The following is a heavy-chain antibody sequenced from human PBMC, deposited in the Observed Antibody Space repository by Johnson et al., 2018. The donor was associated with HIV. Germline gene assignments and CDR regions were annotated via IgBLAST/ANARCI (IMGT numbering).Heavy chain of an antibody. J-gene: IGHJ3*01. CDR2: IKSKTDGGTI. V-gene: IGHV3-15*01. CDR3: ARAPEVRGVDAFDV. D-gene: IGHD3-10*01. CDR1: GFTFSNAW. Sequence: VQLVESGGGLVQPGGSLRLSCAASGFTFSNAWMSWVRQAPGKGLEWVGRIKSKTDGGTIDYATPVKGRFTISRDDSKHTLYLQMNILRAEDTAVYYCARAPEVRGVDAFDVWGQGTMVTVSS.